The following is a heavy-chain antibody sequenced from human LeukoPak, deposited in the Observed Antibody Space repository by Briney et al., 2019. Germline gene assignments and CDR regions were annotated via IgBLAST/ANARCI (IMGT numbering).Heavy chain of an antibody. D-gene: IGHD3-3*01. CDR3: ARERHDFWSGHDY. CDR2: IYTSGST. Sequence: PSQTLSLTCTVSGGSISSGSYYWSWIRQPAGKGLEWIGRIYTSGSTNYNPSLKSRVTIPVDTSKNQFSLKLSSVTAADTAVYYCARERHDFWSGHDYWGQGTLVTVSS. CDR1: GGSISSGSYY. J-gene: IGHJ4*02. V-gene: IGHV4-61*02.